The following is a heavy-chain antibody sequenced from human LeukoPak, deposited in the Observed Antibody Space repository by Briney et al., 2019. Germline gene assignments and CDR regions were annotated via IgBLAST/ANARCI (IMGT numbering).Heavy chain of an antibody. J-gene: IGHJ6*03. CDR1: GFPLSSYA. CDR2: TSSSDPGT. V-gene: IGHV3-23*01. D-gene: IGHD2/OR15-2a*01. Sequence: GGSLRLSCAASGFPLSSYAMSWVRQGPGKGLEWVAATSSSDPGTYHADSVRGRFTISRDNSKNTLYLQMNRLRVEDAAVYYCARGMQYPQYSYYYYYMDVWGKGTTVTISS. CDR3: ARGMQYPQYSYYYYYMDV.